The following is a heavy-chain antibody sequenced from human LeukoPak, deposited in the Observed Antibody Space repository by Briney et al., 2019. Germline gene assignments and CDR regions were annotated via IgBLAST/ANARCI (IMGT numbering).Heavy chain of an antibody. V-gene: IGHV3-7*01. CDR2: RKVDRNDK. D-gene: IGHD7-27*01. CDR3: ARGLHWGMYYFHY. Sequence: GGALRLFCAASGFTFSYYWMSWVRQAPGKGLEWVANRKVDRNDKSSGDSVKGPFPISRDNAKNSLYLQMHSLRAEDTAVYYCARGLHWGMYYFHYWRQGPLVTVSS. J-gene: IGHJ4*02. CDR1: GFTFSYYW.